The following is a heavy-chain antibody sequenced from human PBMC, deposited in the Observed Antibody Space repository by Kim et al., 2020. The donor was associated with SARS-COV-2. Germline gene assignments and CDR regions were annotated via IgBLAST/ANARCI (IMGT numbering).Heavy chain of an antibody. CDR2: IIPIFGTA. Sequence: SVKVSCKASGGTFSSYAISWVRQAPGQGLEWMGGIIPIFGTANYAQKFQGRVTITADESTSTAYMELSSLRSEDTAVYYCARDRVRGILNWFDPWGQGTLVNVSS. V-gene: IGHV1-69*13. CDR3: ARDRVRGILNWFDP. CDR1: GGTFSSYA. J-gene: IGHJ5*02.